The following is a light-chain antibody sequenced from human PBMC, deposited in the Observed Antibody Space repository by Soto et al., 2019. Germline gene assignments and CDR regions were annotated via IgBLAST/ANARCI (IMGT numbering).Light chain of an antibody. CDR1: PSMSNSN. Sequence: IVLTQSPGTLSLSPWDRATLSCTSIPSMSNSNLAWYQQKPGQAPRLLIYGASSRATGIPARFSGSGSGTDFTLTISSLEPEDFGVYYCQQRSNWPPVTFGGGTKVDIK. CDR2: GAS. J-gene: IGKJ4*01. V-gene: IGKV3D-20*02. CDR3: QQRSNWPPVT.